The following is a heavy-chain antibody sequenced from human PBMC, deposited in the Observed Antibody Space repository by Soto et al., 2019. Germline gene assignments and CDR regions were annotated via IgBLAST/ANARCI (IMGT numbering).Heavy chain of an antibody. CDR1: GFTFSSYA. J-gene: IGHJ4*02. CDR3: AKERDNGADRYYFDD. D-gene: IGHD2-8*01. V-gene: IGHV3-23*01. CDR2: ISGRGDST. Sequence: EVQLLESGGILVHPGGSLRLSCAASGFTFSSYAMTWVRQAPGKGLEWVSAISGRGDSTYYADSVKGRFTISRDQSKNTLYLQMPSLRAEDTAVYFCAKERDNGADRYYFDDWGQGTLVTVSS.